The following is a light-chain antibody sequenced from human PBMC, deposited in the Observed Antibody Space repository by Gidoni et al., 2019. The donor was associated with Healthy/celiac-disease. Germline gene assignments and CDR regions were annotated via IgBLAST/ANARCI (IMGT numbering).Light chain of an antibody. Sequence: DIVLTKSPATLSLSPGERATLSCRASLSVSSYLAWYQQKPGQAPRLLIYDASNRATGIPARFSGSGSGTDFTLTISSLEPEDFAVYYCQQRSNWPLTFGGGTKVEIK. CDR1: LSVSSY. J-gene: IGKJ4*01. CDR3: QQRSNWPLT. V-gene: IGKV3-11*01. CDR2: DAS.